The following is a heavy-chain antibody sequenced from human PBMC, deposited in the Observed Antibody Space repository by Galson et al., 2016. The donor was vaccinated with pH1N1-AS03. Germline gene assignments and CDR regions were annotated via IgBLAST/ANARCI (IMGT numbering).Heavy chain of an antibody. D-gene: IGHD4-17*01. CDR3: AKKAVTNWFFDL. CDR1: GFTFDEYA. V-gene: IGHV3-9*01. J-gene: IGHJ2*01. Sequence: SLRLSCAASGFTFDEYAMHWVRQAPGKGLEWASGISWNRGNIGYADSVKGRFTISRDNAKNSLYLQMNSLRAEDTAVYYCAKKAVTNWFFDLWGRGTLVTVSS. CDR2: ISWNRGNI.